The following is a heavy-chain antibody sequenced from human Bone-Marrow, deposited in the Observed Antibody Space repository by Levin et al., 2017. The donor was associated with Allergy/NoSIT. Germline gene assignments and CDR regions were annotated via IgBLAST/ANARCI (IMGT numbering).Heavy chain of an antibody. CDR2: IHYSGAS. V-gene: IGHV4-30-4*01. CDR1: GDSIHSGDYY. CDR3: ARGRGYRTTITTFDY. D-gene: IGHD4-11*01. Sequence: SQTLSLTCSVSGDSIHSGDYYWNWIRQTPGKGLEWIGYIHYSGASYSNPSLRRRVSISVDTPNNYFSLKLTSVTVADTAIYYCARGRGYRTTITTFDYWGQGTLVPVSS. J-gene: IGHJ4*02.